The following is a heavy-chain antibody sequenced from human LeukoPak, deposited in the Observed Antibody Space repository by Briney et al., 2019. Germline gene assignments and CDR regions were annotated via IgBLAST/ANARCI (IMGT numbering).Heavy chain of an antibody. D-gene: IGHD6-19*01. CDR2: LSGSGITT. V-gene: IGHV3-23*01. Sequence: GGSLRLSCAASGFTFSNSAMSWVRQAPGKGLEWVSTLSGSGITTYYADPVKGRFTISRDNSKNTLYLQMNTLRAEDSALYYCAKGIYSSGWSYFDYWGHGTLVTVSS. CDR3: AKGIYSSGWSYFDY. CDR1: GFTFSNSA. J-gene: IGHJ4*01.